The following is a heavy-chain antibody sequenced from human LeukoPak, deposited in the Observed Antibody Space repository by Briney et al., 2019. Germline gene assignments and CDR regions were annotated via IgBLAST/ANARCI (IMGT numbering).Heavy chain of an antibody. CDR1: GYTFTGYY. Sequence: ASVKVSCTASGYTFTGYYMHWVRQAPGQGLEWMGWINPNSGGTNYAQKFQGRVTMTRDTSISTAYMELSRLRSDDTAVYYCARARRGSYFLGAFDIWGQGTMVTVSS. J-gene: IGHJ3*02. CDR3: ARARRGSYFLGAFDI. CDR2: INPNSGGT. D-gene: IGHD1-26*01. V-gene: IGHV1-2*02.